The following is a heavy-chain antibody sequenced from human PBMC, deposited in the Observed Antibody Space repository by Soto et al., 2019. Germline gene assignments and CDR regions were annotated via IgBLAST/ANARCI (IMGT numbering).Heavy chain of an antibody. CDR1: SGSIRTSY. D-gene: IGHD2-21*02. CDR3: ARLQYTVVTPIDM. CDR2: IHNSGNT. Sequence: QVQLQESGPGLVKPSETLSLTCTVPSGSIRTSYWTWIRQFPGKRLEWIAHIHNSGNTNSNPSLNIRVTISMDTSKNQISLRLTSVTAADRAMYYCARLQYTVVTPIDMWGQGTMVTVSS. V-gene: IGHV4-59*01. J-gene: IGHJ3*02.